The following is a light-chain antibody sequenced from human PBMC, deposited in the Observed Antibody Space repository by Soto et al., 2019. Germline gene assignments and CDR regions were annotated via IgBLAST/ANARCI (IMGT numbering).Light chain of an antibody. CDR1: QGIGDT. CDR3: QQYKNWPT. J-gene: IGKJ4*01. V-gene: IGKV3D-15*01. Sequence: TLSPATLAASSGQGATRACRARQGIGDTLAWYQHKPRQPPSLLIYGASSSATGIADRFSGSACGTDPPITISRLEAEDFAVYCCQQYKNWPTFGGGTKVDIK. CDR2: GAS.